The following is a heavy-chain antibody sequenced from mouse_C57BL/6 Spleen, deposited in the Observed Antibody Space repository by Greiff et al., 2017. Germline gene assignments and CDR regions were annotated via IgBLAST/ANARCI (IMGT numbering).Heavy chain of an antibody. CDR2: INPNNGGT. J-gene: IGHJ4*01. CDR3: AREGPLYAMDY. V-gene: IGHV1-22*01. Sequence: VQLQQSGPELVKPGASVKMSCKASGYTFTDYTMHWVKQSHGKSLEWIGYINPNNGGTSYNQKFKGKATLAVNKSSSTSYMELRSLTSEDSAVYYCAREGPLYAMDYWGQGTTVTVSS. D-gene: IGHD3-3*01. CDR1: GYTFTDYT.